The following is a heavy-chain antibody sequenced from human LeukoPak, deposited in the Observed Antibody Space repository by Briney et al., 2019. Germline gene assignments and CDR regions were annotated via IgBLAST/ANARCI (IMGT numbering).Heavy chain of an antibody. CDR1: GGSISSHY. D-gene: IGHD3-22*01. CDR2: IYHSSST. V-gene: IGHV4-59*08. J-gene: IGHJ3*01. CDR3: ARHLTYYDPDAFDL. Sequence: KPSETLSLTCTVSGGSISSHYWSWIRQHPGKGLEWIGYIYHSSSTNYVPSLKSRVTISVDTSKTHLSLKLSSVTAADTAVYYCARHLTYYDPDAFDLWGQGTMVTVSS.